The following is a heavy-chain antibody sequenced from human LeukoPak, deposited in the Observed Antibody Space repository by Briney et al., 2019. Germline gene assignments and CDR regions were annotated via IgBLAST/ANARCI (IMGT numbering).Heavy chain of an antibody. J-gene: IGHJ4*02. V-gene: IGHV3-7*01. CDR1: GFTFSSYW. CDR2: IKQDGSEK. D-gene: IGHD5-18*01. Sequence: GGSLRLSCAASGFTFSSYWMSWVRQAPGKGLEWVANIKQDGSEKYYVDSVKGRFTISRDNAKNSLYLQMNSLRAEDTAVYYCSRLRGYSYGYADYWGQGTLVTVSS. CDR3: SRLRGYSYGYADY.